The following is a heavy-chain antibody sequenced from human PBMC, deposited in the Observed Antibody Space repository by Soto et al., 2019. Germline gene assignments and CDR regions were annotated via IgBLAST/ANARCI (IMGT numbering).Heavy chain of an antibody. D-gene: IGHD2-15*01. CDR2: IIPILGIA. J-gene: IGHJ6*02. Sequence: QVQLVQSGAEVKKPGSSVKVSCKASGGTFSSYTISWVRQAPGQGLEWMGRIIPILGIANYAQKFQGRVTITADKSTSTAYMELSSLRSEDTAVHYCARTYCSGGSCSGQTSYYYGMDVWGQGTTVTVSS. CDR1: GGTFSSYT. CDR3: ARTYCSGGSCSGQTSYYYGMDV. V-gene: IGHV1-69*02.